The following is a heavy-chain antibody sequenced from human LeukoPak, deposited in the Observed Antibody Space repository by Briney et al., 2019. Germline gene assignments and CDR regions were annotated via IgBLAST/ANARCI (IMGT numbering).Heavy chain of an antibody. D-gene: IGHD3-3*01. CDR2: IKGDGIST. Sequence: GGSLRLSCAASGFTFSTYWMHWVRQAPGQGLVWVSRIKGDGISTNYADSVKGRFTISRDIAKNTLYLQMNSLRAEDTGVYYCAKDHYWSIDYWGRGTLVTVSS. J-gene: IGHJ4*02. V-gene: IGHV3-74*01. CDR3: AKDHYWSIDY. CDR1: GFTFSTYW.